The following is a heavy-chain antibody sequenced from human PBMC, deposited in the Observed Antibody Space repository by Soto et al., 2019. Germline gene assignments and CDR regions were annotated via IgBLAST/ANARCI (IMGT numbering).Heavy chain of an antibody. Sequence: PXESLRLFCAASGFTFSSYGMHWVRQAPGKGLEWVAVISYDGSNKYYADSVKGRFTISRDNSKNTLYLQMNSLRAEDTAVYYCAKDDRMAAQDWGQGTLVTVSS. J-gene: IGHJ4*02. CDR3: AKDDRMAAQD. V-gene: IGHV3-30*18. CDR2: ISYDGSNK. CDR1: GFTFSSYG. D-gene: IGHD6-6*01.